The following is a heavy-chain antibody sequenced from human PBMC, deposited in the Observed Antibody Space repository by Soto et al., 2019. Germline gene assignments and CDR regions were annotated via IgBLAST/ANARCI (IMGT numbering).Heavy chain of an antibody. V-gene: IGHV4-31*03. CDR1: GGSISSGGYY. D-gene: IGHD3-3*01. CDR2: IYYSGST. J-gene: IGHJ5*02. Sequence: SETLSLTCTVSGGSISSGGYYWSWIRQHPGKGLEWIGYIYYSGSTYYNPSLKSRVTISVDTSKNQFSLKLSSVTAADTAVYYCARDGYYDFWSGYRYENWFDPWGQGTLVTASS. CDR3: ARDGYYDFWSGYRYENWFDP.